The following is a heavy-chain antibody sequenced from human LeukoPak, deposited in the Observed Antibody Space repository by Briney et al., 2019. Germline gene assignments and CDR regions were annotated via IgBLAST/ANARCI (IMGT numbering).Heavy chain of an antibody. Sequence: SVKVSCKASGGTFSSYAISWVRQAPGQGLEWMGGIIPIFGTANYAQKFQGRVTITADESTSTAYMELSSLRSEDTAVYYCARDRAAAGLNNWFDPWGQGTRVTVSS. CDR3: ARDRAAAGLNNWFDP. D-gene: IGHD6-13*01. V-gene: IGHV1-69*01. CDR2: IIPIFGTA. CDR1: GGTFSSYA. J-gene: IGHJ5*02.